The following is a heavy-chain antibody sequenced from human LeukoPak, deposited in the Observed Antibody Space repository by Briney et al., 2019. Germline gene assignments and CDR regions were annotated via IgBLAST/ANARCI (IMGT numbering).Heavy chain of an antibody. CDR3: ARSGGNAGPYYYYGMDV. CDR1: GFTFSSYG. CDR2: IWYDGSNK. V-gene: IGHV3-33*01. Sequence: PGRSLRLSCAASGFTFSSYGMHWVRQAPGKGLEWVAVIWYDGSNKYYGDSVKGRFIISRDNSKNTLCLQMNSLRAEDTAVYYCARSGGNAGPYYYYGMDVWGQGTTVTVSS. D-gene: IGHD4-23*01. J-gene: IGHJ6*02.